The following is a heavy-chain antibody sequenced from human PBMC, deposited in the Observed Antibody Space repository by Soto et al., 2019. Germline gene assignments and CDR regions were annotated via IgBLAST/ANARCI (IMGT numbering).Heavy chain of an antibody. Sequence: QVQLQESGPGLVKPSQTLSLTCTVSGGSISSGGYYWSWIRQHPGKGLEWIGYIYYSGSAYCNPHLKSRITVSVDTSQNQFSLKLSSVTAADPAVYYCERVSVVSTGHAFDIWGKGTMVTVSS. CDR2: IYYSGSA. V-gene: IGHV4-31*03. CDR1: GGSISSGGYY. CDR3: ERVSVVSTGHAFDI. D-gene: IGHD3-22*01. J-gene: IGHJ3*02.